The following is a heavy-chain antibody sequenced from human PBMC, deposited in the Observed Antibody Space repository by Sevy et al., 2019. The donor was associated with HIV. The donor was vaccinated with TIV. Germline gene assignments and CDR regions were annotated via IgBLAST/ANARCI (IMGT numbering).Heavy chain of an antibody. V-gene: IGHV3-30*04. CDR1: GFTFSDYT. CDR2: ISYDGSRT. J-gene: IGHJ5*01. CDR3: TRVRGLLGWFDS. Sequence: SLRLSCAASGFTFSDYTIHWVRQAPGKGLEWVAVISYDGSRTSYADSVKGQFTISRDNSKNTLFLQMNSLRAADTAVYYCTRVRGLLGWFDSWGQGTLVTVSS. D-gene: IGHD3-10*01.